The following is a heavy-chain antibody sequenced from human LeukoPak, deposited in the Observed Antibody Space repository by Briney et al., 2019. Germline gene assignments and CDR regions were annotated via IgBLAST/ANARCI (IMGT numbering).Heavy chain of an antibody. CDR2: ISSGSGHI. D-gene: IGHD6-19*01. V-gene: IGHV3-21*01. CDR3: ARFLTVAVVPQRVDC. Sequence: PGGSLRLSCAASGFNFDSYTMTWVRQAPGKGLEWVSSISSGSGHIYYADSMKGRLTISRDNAKSSLYLQMNSLRAEDTAVYYCARFLTVAVVPQRVDCWGQGTLVTVSS. CDR1: GFNFDSYT. J-gene: IGHJ4*02.